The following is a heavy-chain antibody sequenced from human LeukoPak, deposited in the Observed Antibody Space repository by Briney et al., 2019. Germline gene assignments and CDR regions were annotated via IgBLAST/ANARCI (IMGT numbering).Heavy chain of an antibody. J-gene: IGHJ4*02. Sequence: GGSLRLSCAASGFTFDDYGMSWVRQAPGKGLEWVSGINWNGGSTGYADSVKGRFTISRDNAKNTLYLQMNSLRAEDTAVYYCAKDSQYSATYGQIYWGQGTLVTVSS. CDR2: INWNGGST. CDR1: GFTFDDYG. D-gene: IGHD1-26*01. V-gene: IGHV3-20*04. CDR3: AKDSQYSATYGQIY.